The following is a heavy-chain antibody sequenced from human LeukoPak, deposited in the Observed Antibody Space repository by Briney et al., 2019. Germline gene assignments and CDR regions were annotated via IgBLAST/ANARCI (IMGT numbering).Heavy chain of an antibody. CDR1: GGSISSSSYY. V-gene: IGHV4-39*07. J-gene: IGHJ4*02. CDR3: ARDQTYYYYGSGSYYTY. CDR2: IYYSGST. Sequence: SETLSLTCTVSGGSISSSSYYWGWIRQPPGKGLEWIGSIYYSGSTYYNPSLKSRVTISVDTSKNQFSLKLSSVTAADTAVYYCARDQTYYYYGSGSYYTYWGQGTLVTVSS. D-gene: IGHD3-10*01.